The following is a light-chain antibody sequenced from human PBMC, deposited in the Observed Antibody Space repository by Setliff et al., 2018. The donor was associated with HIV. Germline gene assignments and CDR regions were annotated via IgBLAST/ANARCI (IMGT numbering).Light chain of an antibody. CDR3: SSYAGSNNYV. CDR2: EVS. Sequence: QSVLTQPPSASGPPGQSVTISCTGTSSDVGSYNYVSWYQQHPGKAPKVMIYEVSKRPSGVPDRFSGSKSGNTASLTVSGLQAEDEADYYCSSYAGSNNYVFGSGTKVTVL. CDR1: SSDVGSYNY. V-gene: IGLV2-8*01. J-gene: IGLJ1*01.